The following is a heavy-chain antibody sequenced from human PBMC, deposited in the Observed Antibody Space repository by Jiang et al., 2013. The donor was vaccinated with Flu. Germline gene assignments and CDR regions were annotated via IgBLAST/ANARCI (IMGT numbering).Heavy chain of an antibody. J-gene: IGHJ4*02. CDR2: INPNSGGT. Sequence: GAEVKKPGASVKVSCKASGYTFTSYGISWVRQAPGQGLEWMGRINPNSGGTNYAQKFQGRVTMTRDTSISTAYMELSRLRSDDTAVYYCASPIYCSSTSCQDYWGQGTLVTVSS. CDR1: GYTFTSYG. V-gene: IGHV1-2*06. D-gene: IGHD2-2*01. CDR3: ASPIYCSSTSCQDY.